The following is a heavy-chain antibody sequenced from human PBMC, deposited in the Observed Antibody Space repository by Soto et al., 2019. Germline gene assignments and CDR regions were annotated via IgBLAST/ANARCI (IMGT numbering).Heavy chain of an antibody. D-gene: IGHD3-22*01. CDR3: ARHQYYYDSSGYTLDY. Sequence: SETLSLTCTVSGGSISSSTYYWVWIRQPPGKGLEWIGSVYYSGSTYYNPSLKSRVTISVDTSNNQFSLKLNSVTAADTAVYYCARHQYYYDSSGYTLDYWGQGTLXT. J-gene: IGHJ4*02. V-gene: IGHV4-39*01. CDR2: VYYSGST. CDR1: GGSISSSTYY.